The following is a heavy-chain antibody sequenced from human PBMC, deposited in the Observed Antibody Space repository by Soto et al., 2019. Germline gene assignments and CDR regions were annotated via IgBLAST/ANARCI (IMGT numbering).Heavy chain of an antibody. V-gene: IGHV3-30*18. Sequence: GGSLRLSCAASGFTFSSYGMHWVRQAPGKGLEWVAVISYDGSNKYYADSVKGRFTISRDNSKNTLYLQMNSLRAEDTAVYYCAKQIAVAGTWNWFDPWGQGTLVTV. J-gene: IGHJ5*02. D-gene: IGHD6-19*01. CDR2: ISYDGSNK. CDR3: AKQIAVAGTWNWFDP. CDR1: GFTFSSYG.